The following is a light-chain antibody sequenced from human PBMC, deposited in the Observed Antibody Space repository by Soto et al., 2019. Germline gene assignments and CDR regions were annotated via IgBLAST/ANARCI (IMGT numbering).Light chain of an antibody. Sequence: DIQMTQSPSTLSAYLGDRFTVACGASQSISSWLAWYQQKPGKAPNLLIYDAASLEAGVPSRFSGSGTGTEFTLTINSLQPTDFATYYCQQYNSYPWTFGQGTKV. CDR1: QSISSW. V-gene: IGKV1-5*01. CDR3: QQYNSYPWT. J-gene: IGKJ1*01. CDR2: DAA.